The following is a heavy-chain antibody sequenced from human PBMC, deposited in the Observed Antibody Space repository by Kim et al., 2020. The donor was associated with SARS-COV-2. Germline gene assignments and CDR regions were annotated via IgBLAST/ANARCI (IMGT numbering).Heavy chain of an antibody. D-gene: IGHD6-19*01. CDR3: AKGQQWLVQDWDFDL. CDR1: GFTFSSYG. CDR2: ISYDGSNK. V-gene: IGHV3-30*18. Sequence: GGSLRLSCAASGFTFSSYGMHWVRQAPGKGLEWVAVISYDGSNKYYADSVKGRFTISRDNSKNTLYLQMNSLRAEDTAVYYCAKGQQWLVQDWDFDLWGR. J-gene: IGHJ2*01.